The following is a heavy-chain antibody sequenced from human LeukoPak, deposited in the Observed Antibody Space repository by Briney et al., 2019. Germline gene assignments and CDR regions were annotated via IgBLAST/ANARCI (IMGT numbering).Heavy chain of an antibody. D-gene: IGHD2-15*01. CDR2: IRYDGSNK. CDR1: GFTFSSYG. J-gene: IGHJ4*02. CDR3: AKSTRLRYCSGGSCYVFDY. Sequence: GGSLRLSCAASGFTFSSYGMHWVRQAPGKGLEWVAFIRYDGSNKYYADSVKGRFTISRDNSKNTLYLQMNSLRAEDTAVYYCAKSTRLRYCSGGSCYVFDYWGQGTLVTVSS. V-gene: IGHV3-30*02.